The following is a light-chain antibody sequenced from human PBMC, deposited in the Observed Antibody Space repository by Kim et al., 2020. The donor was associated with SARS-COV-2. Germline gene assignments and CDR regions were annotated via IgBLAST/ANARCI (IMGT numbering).Light chain of an antibody. CDR2: YDS. V-gene: IGLV3-21*04. CDR1: TIGSKR. Sequence: PGRPARITCGGNTIGSKRVHWYQQKPGQAPVLVIYYDSDRPSGIPERFSGSNSGNTATLTISRVEAGDEADYYCQVWDSSSDHPRVFGGGTQLTVL. J-gene: IGLJ2*01. CDR3: QVWDSSSDHPRV.